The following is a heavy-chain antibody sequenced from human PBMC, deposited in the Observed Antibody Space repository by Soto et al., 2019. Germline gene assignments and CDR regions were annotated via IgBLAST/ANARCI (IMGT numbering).Heavy chain of an antibody. Sequence: GGSLRLSCAASGFTFSDYYMSWIRQAPGKGLEWVSYISSSGSTIYYADSVKGRFTISRDNAKNSLYLQMNSLRVEDTAVYYCARDRGRAGPDAFDIWGQGTMVTVSS. CDR3: ARDRGRAGPDAFDI. CDR1: GFTFSDYY. J-gene: IGHJ3*02. V-gene: IGHV3-11*04. CDR2: ISSSGSTI.